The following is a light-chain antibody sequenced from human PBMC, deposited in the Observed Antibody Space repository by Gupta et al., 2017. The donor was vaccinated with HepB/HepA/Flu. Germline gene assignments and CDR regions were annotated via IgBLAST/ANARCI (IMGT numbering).Light chain of an antibody. CDR1: QGISSY. J-gene: IGKJ3*01. CDR3: QAGFT. CDR2: AAS. Sequence: DIQLTQSPSFLSASVGDRVTITCRASQGISSYLAWYQQKPGKAPKLLIYAASTLQSGVPSRFSGSGSGTEFTLTISSLQPEDFATYDGQAGFTFGHGTKVDIK. V-gene: IGKV1-9*01.